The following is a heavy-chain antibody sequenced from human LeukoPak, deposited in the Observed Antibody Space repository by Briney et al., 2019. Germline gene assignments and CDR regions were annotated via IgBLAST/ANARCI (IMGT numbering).Heavy chain of an antibody. CDR1: RGSISPYY. Sequence: PSETLSLTCSISRGSISPYYSTWVRQSQGKGLEWIGYIYYGGSTNYNPSLKSRVTISIDTSETQFSLRLTSVTAADTAVYYCARGSSSWYIPQDYWGQGALVTVSS. D-gene: IGHD6-13*01. CDR2: IYYGGST. CDR3: ARGSSSWYIPQDY. J-gene: IGHJ4*02. V-gene: IGHV4-59*01.